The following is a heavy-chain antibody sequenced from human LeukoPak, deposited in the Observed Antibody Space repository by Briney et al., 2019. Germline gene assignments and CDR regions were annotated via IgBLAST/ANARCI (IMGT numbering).Heavy chain of an antibody. V-gene: IGHV3-33*01. CDR2: IWYDGSNK. J-gene: IGHJ5*02. CDR1: GFTFSSYG. Sequence: PGGSLRLSCAASGFTFSSYGMHWVRQAPGKGLEWVAVIWYDGSNKYHADSVKGRFTISRDNSKNTLYLQMNSLRAEDTAVYYCARDLYQLLSGWFDPWGQGTLVTVSS. CDR3: ARDLYQLLSGWFDP. D-gene: IGHD2-2*01.